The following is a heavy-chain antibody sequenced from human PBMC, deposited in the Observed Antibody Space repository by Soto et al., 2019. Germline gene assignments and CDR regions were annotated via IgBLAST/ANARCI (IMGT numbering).Heavy chain of an antibody. CDR3: AGWGNANY. CDR1: GFIFTSYS. D-gene: IGHD6-19*01. Sequence: GGSLRLSCAASGFIFTSYSMVLVRQSPGKGLEWVSSISSRSDSIYYADSVKGRFTTSRDNAQNSLYLQMNSLTYEDTAVYYCAGWGNANYWGQGIVVTVSS. CDR2: ISSRSDSI. J-gene: IGHJ4*02. V-gene: IGHV3-21*01.